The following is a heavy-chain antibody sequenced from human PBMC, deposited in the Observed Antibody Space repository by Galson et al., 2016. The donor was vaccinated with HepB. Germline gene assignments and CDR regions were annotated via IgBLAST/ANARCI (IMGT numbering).Heavy chain of an antibody. J-gene: IGHJ5*02. Sequence: SLRLSCAASGFPFSGHWMHWVRQAPGEGLVWVARINSDGTTTDYAHSVKGRFSVSRDNTRNTLFLQMDSLRAEDTALYYCAKEWGFSNYGLPWFDPRGQGTLVAVSS. V-gene: IGHV3-74*01. CDR1: GFPFSGHW. CDR2: INSDGTTT. CDR3: AKEWGFSNYGLPWFDP. D-gene: IGHD4-11*01.